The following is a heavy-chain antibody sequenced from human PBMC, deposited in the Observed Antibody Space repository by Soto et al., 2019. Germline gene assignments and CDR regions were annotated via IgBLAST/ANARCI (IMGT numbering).Heavy chain of an antibody. CDR1: GFRFSAYT. CDR2: ISDDSSYI. Sequence: XVALRLSCADSGFRFSAYTMNWVRQAPGKGLEWLSSISDDSSYIDYADSLRGRFTVSRDNARNSLYLQIDSLGVEDTAVYYCATPYYFNHWGPGTQVTVSS. D-gene: IGHD3-16*01. V-gene: IGHV3-21*06. J-gene: IGHJ1*01. CDR3: ATPYYFNH.